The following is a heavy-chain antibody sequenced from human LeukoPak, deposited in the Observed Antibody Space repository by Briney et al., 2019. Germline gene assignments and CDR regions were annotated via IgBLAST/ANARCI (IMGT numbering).Heavy chain of an antibody. J-gene: IGHJ4*02. CDR1: GGTFTSYA. CDR3: ASGYCSGGSCYSGYYFDY. D-gene: IGHD2-15*01. V-gene: IGHV1-69*13. CDR2: IMPIFGTA. Sequence: SVKVSGKASGGTFTSYAISWVRQAPGQGLEWMGGIMPIFGTANYAQKFQGRGTITADESTSTAYMELSSLRSEDTAVYYCASGYCSGGSCYSGYYFDYWGQGTLVTVSS.